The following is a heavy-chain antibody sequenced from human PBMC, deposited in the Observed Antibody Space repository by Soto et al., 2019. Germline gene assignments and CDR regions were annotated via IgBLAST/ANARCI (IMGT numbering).Heavy chain of an antibody. D-gene: IGHD3-22*01. CDR3: ATGFYISSIDH. CDR1: GFTFATYG. J-gene: IGHJ4*02. CDR2: TWYDGSEN. Sequence: QVQLVESGGGVVQPGTSLRLSCAASGFTFATYGMHWVRQPPGKGLQWVAVTWYDGSENFYGDSVKGRFTISRDSSKNTLNLQMDSLTAEDTAVYYCATGFYISSIDHWGQGTLVTVTS. V-gene: IGHV3-33*01.